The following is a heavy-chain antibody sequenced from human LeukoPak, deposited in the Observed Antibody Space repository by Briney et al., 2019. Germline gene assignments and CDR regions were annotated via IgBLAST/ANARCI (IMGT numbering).Heavy chain of an antibody. CDR1: GGSISSHY. V-gene: IGHV4-59*11. J-gene: IGHJ5*02. D-gene: IGHD6-19*01. CDR2: IYYSGST. CDR3: ARGGIAVAGTNWFDP. Sequence: SETLSLTCTVSGGSISSHYWSWIRQPPGKGLECIGNIYYSGSTNYNPSLKSRVTISVDTSKNQFSLKLSSVTAADTAVYYCARGGIAVAGTNWFDPWGQGTLVTVSS.